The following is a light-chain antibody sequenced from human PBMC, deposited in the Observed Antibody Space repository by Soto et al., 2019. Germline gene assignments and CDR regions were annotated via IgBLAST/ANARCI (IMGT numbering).Light chain of an antibody. CDR2: RAS. V-gene: IGKV1-5*03. Sequence: DLQMTQSPSTLSASVGDRVTITCRASQNINKWLAWYQQKPGEVPRFLIYRASSLESGVPSRFSGNGSGTDFALTISSLQPDDFATYYCQQYDSYPYTFGRGAKVEIK. CDR3: QQYDSYPYT. J-gene: IGKJ2*01. CDR1: QNINKW.